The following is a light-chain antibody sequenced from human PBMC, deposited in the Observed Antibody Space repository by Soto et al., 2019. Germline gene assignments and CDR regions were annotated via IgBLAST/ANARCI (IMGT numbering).Light chain of an antibody. Sequence: EIVMTQSPATLSVSPGERATLSCRARQSVGSNVAWYQKKPGQAPRLLIYGASTRAAAIPARFSGSGSGTEFTLIISSLQSEDSAVYFCQQYNTRWTFGPGTKVEIK. CDR1: QSVGSN. CDR2: GAS. J-gene: IGKJ1*01. V-gene: IGKV3-15*01. CDR3: QQYNTRWT.